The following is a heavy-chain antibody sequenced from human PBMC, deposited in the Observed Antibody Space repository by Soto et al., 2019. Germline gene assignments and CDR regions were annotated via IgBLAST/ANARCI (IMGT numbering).Heavy chain of an antibody. V-gene: IGHV1-69*13. Sequence: GASVKVSCKASGGTFSSYAISWVRQAPGQGLEWMGGIIPIFGTANYAQKFQGRVTITADEPTSTAYMELSSLRSEDTAVYYCARVASNYDDRFDPWGQGTLVTVSS. CDR1: GGTFSSYA. D-gene: IGHD3-3*01. CDR3: ARVASNYDDRFDP. J-gene: IGHJ5*02. CDR2: IIPIFGTA.